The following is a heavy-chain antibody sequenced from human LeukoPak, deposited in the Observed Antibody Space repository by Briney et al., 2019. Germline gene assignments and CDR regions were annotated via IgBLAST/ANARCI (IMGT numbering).Heavy chain of an antibody. CDR2: INPNSGGT. J-gene: IGHJ4*02. D-gene: IGHD1-26*01. V-gene: IGHV1-2*02. CDR3: ARPSPYSGNYYYFDY. Sequence: GASVEVSCKASGYTFSDSYIHWVRQAPGQGLEWMGWINPNSGGTNYAQKFQGRVTVTWDTSINTAYMELSRLRSDDTAVYYCARPSPYSGNYYYFDYWGQGTLVTVSS. CDR1: GYTFSDSY.